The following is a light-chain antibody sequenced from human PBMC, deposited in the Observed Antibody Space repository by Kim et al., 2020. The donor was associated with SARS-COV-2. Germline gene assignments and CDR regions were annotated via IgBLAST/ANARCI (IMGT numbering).Light chain of an antibody. V-gene: IGLV4-69*01. CDR3: MIWPRNAVL. CDR1: SGDSSYA. J-gene: IGLJ2*01. Sequence: ASVNVTCTLSSGDSSYAIAWNQQQPEKGPRYLMKFNSDGSHSKGDGIPDRFSGSISGAERYLTISSLQSEDEADYYCMIWPRNAVLFGGGTQLTVL. CDR2: FNSDGSH.